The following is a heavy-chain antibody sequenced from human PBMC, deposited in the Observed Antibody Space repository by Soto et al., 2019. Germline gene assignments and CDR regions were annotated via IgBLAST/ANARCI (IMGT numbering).Heavy chain of an antibody. CDR3: ARVVRSRYGDYDRTYPYTYYFDY. CDR1: GYTFTSYY. Sequence: ASVKVSCKASGYTFTSYYMHWVRQAPGQGLEWMGIINPSGGSTSYAQKFQGRVTMTRDTSTSTVYMELSSLRSEDTAVYYCARVVRSRYGDYDRTYPYTYYFDYWGQGTLVTVSS. CDR2: INPSGGST. V-gene: IGHV1-46*01. J-gene: IGHJ4*02. D-gene: IGHD4-17*01.